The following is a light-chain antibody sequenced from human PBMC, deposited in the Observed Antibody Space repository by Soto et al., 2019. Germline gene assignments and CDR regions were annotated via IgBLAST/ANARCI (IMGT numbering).Light chain of an antibody. CDR3: QQSYTTASIT. J-gene: IGKJ5*01. Sequence: DIQMTQSPSSLSASVGDRVTITCRASQSISRNLNWYQHKPGKAPKILIYAASSLQNGVPSRFSGGGSGTEFTLSISSLQPEDFGTYYCQQSYTTASITFGQGTRLEIK. CDR2: AAS. CDR1: QSISRN. V-gene: IGKV1-39*01.